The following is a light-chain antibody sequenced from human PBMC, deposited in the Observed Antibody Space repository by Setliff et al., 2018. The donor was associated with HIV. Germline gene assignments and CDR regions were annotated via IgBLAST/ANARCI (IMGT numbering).Light chain of an antibody. CDR2: EVS. CDR1: SSDVGAYNY. CDR3: CSYAGSSTFPYV. Sequence: QSVLTQPPSASGSPGQSVTISCTGTSSDVGAYNYVSWYPQEPGKAPKLMIYEVSKRPSGVPDRFSGSKSGNTASLTVSGLQAEDEADYYCCSYAGSSTFPYVFGTGTKVTVL. J-gene: IGLJ1*01. V-gene: IGLV2-8*01.